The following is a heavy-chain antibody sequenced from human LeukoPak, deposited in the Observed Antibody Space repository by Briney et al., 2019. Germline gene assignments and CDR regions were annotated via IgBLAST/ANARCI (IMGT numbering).Heavy chain of an antibody. CDR3: ARDARNYYDSRDREGY. CDR2: ISSSGSTI. J-gene: IGHJ4*02. V-gene: IGHV3-11*04. CDR1: GFTFSDYY. D-gene: IGHD3-22*01. Sequence: GGSLRLSCAASGFTFSDYYMSWIRQAPGKGLEWVSYISSSGSTIYYADSVKGRFTISRDNAKNSLYLQMNSLRAEDTAVYYCARDARNYYDSRDREGYWGQGTLVTVSS.